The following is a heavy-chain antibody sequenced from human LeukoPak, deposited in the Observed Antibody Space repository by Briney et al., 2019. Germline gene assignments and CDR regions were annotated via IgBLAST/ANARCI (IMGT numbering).Heavy chain of an antibody. CDR1: GFSVSNNY. CDR3: AREDYGDYNFDY. J-gene: IGHJ4*02. V-gene: IGHV3-66*03. D-gene: IGHD4-17*01. CDR2: IYSRGGT. Sequence: GGSLRLSCAVSGFSVSNNYMNWVRQAPGKGLEWVSLIYSRGGTSYADSVKGRFTISRDSSKNTLYLQMNSLRAEDTAVYYCAREDYGDYNFDYWGQGTLVTVSS.